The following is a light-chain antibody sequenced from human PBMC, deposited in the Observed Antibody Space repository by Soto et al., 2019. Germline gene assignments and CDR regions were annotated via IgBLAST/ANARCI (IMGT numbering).Light chain of an antibody. Sequence: EILMTQSPATLSVSPGESATLSCRASQSVSTSLAWYQQKPGQAPRLLIYGASTRATDIPARFSGSGSGTEFTLTISSLQSEDFAVYYCQQLRTFGQGTKV. CDR3: QQLRT. CDR1: QSVSTS. V-gene: IGKV3-15*01. CDR2: GAS. J-gene: IGKJ1*01.